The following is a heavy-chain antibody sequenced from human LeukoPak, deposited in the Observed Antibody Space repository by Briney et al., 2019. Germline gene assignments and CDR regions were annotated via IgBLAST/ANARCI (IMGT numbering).Heavy chain of an antibody. J-gene: IGHJ6*02. D-gene: IGHD6-19*01. V-gene: IGHV3-33*01. CDR3: ARSVAVAGAFTWYGMDV. Sequence: WRSLRLSCAASGHTVSSYGMHWVRQAPGKGLEWVAVIWYDGTNKYYADSVKGRFTISRDNSKNTLYLQMNSLRAEDTAVYYCARSVAVAGAFTWYGMDVWGQGTMLTVSS. CDR1: GHTVSSYG. CDR2: IWYDGTNK.